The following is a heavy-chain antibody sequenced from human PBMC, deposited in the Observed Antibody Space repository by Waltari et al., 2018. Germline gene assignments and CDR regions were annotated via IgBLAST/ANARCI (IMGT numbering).Heavy chain of an antibody. Sequence: QVQLQESGPGLVKPSQTLSLTCTVSGGSISSGSYYWSWIRQPAGKGLEWIGRIYTSGSTNYNPSLKSRVTISVDTSKNQFSLKLSSVTAADTAVYYCARTASIFFWELEVNYYGMDVWGQGTTVTVSS. J-gene: IGHJ6*02. CDR3: ARTASIFFWELEVNYYGMDV. CDR2: IYTSGST. CDR1: GGSISSGSYY. D-gene: IGHD3-10*01. V-gene: IGHV4-61*02.